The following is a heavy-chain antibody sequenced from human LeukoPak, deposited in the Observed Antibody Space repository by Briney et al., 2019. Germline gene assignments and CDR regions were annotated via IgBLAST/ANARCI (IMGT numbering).Heavy chain of an antibody. J-gene: IGHJ4*02. V-gene: IGHV3-21*01. CDR3: TTDDVVGATSRRIDY. CDR1: GFTFSSYS. D-gene: IGHD1-26*01. CDR2: ISSSSSYI. Sequence: GGSLRLSRAASGFTFSSYSMNWVRQAPGKGLEWVSSISSSSSYIYYADSVKGRFTISRDNAKNSLYLQMNSLRAEDTAVYYCTTDDVVGATSRRIDYWGQGTLVTVSS.